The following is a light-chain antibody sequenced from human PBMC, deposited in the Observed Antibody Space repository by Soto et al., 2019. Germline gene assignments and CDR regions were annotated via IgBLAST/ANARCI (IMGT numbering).Light chain of an antibody. CDR3: QQRSTWLWT. V-gene: IGKV3-11*01. Sequence: EIVLTQSPATLSLSPGERATLSCRASQSVSSYLAWYQQKPGQAPRLLIYDASNRATGIPARFSGSGSGTDFTLTISSLEPEDFAVYYCQQRSTWLWTFGQGTKVEI. CDR1: QSVSSY. CDR2: DAS. J-gene: IGKJ1*01.